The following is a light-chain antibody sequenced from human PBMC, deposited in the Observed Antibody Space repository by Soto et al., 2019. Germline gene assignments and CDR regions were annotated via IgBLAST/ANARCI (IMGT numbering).Light chain of an antibody. CDR3: SSYAGSNNLL. CDR1: SSDVGGYNY. CDR2: EVS. Sequence: QSALTQPPSASGSPGQSVAISCTGTSSDVGGYNYVSWYQQHPGKAHKLMIYEVSKRPSGVPDRFSGSKSGNTASLTVSGLKSEDEADYYCSSYAGSNNLLFGGGTKLTVL. J-gene: IGLJ2*01. V-gene: IGLV2-8*01.